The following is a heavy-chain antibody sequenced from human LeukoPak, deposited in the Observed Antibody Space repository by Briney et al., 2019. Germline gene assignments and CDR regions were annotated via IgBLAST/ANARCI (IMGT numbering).Heavy chain of an antibody. CDR3: AKAGARYSHSSGLYAFDV. V-gene: IGHV1-18*04. J-gene: IGHJ3*01. CDR1: GYMFTSYG. D-gene: IGHD3-22*01. Sequence: ASVKVSCKASGYMFTSYGISWVRQAPGQGLEWMGWISSYNGNTDYAQNLQGRVTMTTDTSTSTAYMELRSLRSDDTAVYYCAKAGARYSHSSGLYAFDVWGQGTMVTVSS. CDR2: ISSYNGNT.